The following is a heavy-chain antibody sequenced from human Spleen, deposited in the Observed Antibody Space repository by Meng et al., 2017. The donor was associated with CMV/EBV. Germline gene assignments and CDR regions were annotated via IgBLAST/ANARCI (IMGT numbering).Heavy chain of an antibody. CDR3: ARDAAAGVFDY. V-gene: IGHV3-30*02. CDR1: GFTFSRYG. J-gene: IGHJ4*02. D-gene: IGHD6-13*01. CDR2: VRNDGSKK. Sequence: GESLKISCVESGFTFSRYGMHWVRQAPGKGLEWVAFVRNDGSKKHYADSVKGRFTISRDNSKNTLYLQMNSLRAEDTAVYYCARDAAAGVFDYWGQGTLVTVSS.